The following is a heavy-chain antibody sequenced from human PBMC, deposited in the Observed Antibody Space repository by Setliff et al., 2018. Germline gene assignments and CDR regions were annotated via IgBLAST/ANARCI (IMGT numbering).Heavy chain of an antibody. V-gene: IGHV3-30*02. D-gene: IGHD3-9*01. CDR3: AKDYYDILSAAGMDV. Sequence: GGSLRLSCAASGFTFSSYGMHWVRQAPGKGLEWVAFIRYDGSNKYYADSVKGRFTISRDNSKNTLYLQMNSLRAEETAVYYCAKDYYDILSAAGMDVWGQGTTVTVSS. CDR2: IRYDGSNK. J-gene: IGHJ6*02. CDR1: GFTFSSYG.